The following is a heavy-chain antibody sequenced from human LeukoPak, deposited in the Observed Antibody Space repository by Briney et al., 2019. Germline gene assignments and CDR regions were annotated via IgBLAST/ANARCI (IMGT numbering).Heavy chain of an antibody. V-gene: IGHV4-39*07. J-gene: IGHJ5*02. Sequence: KTSETLSLTCTVSGGSISSSSYYWGWIRQPPGKGLEWIVSIYYSGSTYYNPSLKSRVTISVDTSKNQFSLKLSSVTAADTAVYYCARTNLAPGIAVRRWFDPWGQGTLVAVSS. CDR3: ARTNLAPGIAVRRWFDP. CDR1: GGSISSSSYY. CDR2: IYYSGST. D-gene: IGHD6-19*01.